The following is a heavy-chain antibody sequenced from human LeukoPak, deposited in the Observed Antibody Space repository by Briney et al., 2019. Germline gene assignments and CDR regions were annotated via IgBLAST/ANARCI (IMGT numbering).Heavy chain of an antibody. V-gene: IGHV4-39*01. D-gene: IGHD1-26*01. Sequence: SETLSLTCTVSGGSISSSYYYWGWIRQPPGKGLEWIGSIYSSGSTYYNPSLKSRVTISVDTSKNQFSLKLTSVTAADTAVYYCARYSGSYEVNYYYYYGMDVWGQGTTVTVSS. CDR3: ARYSGSYEVNYYYYYGMDV. J-gene: IGHJ6*02. CDR1: GGSISSSYYY. CDR2: IYSSGST.